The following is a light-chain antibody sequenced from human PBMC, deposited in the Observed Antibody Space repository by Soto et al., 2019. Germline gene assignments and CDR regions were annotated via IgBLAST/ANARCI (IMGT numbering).Light chain of an antibody. CDR2: EVT. CDR3: SSYTTSSTRV. Sequence: QSALTQPGSVSGSPGQSIAISCSGSSXGLGIYNYVSWYQQHPGKVPKLIIFEVTNRPSGVSNRFSGSKSGNTASLTISGLQAEDEADYYCSSYTTSSTRVFGTGTKVTV. V-gene: IGLV2-14*01. J-gene: IGLJ1*01. CDR1: SXGLGIYNY.